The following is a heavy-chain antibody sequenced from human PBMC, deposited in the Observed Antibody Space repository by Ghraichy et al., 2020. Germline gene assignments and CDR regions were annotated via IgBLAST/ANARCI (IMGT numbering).Heavy chain of an antibody. CDR1: GFTFSNYW. Sequence: GGSLRLSCAASGFTFSNYWMSWVRQAPGKGLEWVANIKQDGSESYYVDSVEGRFTISRDNAKNSLNLQMNSLRAEDTAVYYCARDGFTIGAFSDFWGQGTLVTVSS. D-gene: IGHD6-6*01. CDR3: ARDGFTIGAFSDF. V-gene: IGHV3-7*01. CDR2: IKQDGSES. J-gene: IGHJ4*02.